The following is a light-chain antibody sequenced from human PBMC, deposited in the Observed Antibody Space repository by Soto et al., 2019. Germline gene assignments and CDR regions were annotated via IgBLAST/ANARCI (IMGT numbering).Light chain of an antibody. CDR1: SSDVGGYNY. Sequence: QSALTQPASVSGSLGQSITISCTGTSSDVGGYNYVSWYQQHPGQAPKLIIFDVINRPSGISHRFSGSKSGNTAFLTISVFQAEDEADYYCSSYTSSSTVLFGGGTKLTVL. J-gene: IGLJ2*01. CDR3: SSYTSSSTVL. V-gene: IGLV2-14*03. CDR2: DVI.